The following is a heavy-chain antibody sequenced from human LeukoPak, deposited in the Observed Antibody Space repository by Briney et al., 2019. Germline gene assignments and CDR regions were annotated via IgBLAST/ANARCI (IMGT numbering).Heavy chain of an antibody. D-gene: IGHD6-13*01. CDR1: GASISSYF. CDR3: AREAGPGIAAAGISSWFDP. J-gene: IGHJ5*02. CDR2: IYYSGST. V-gene: IGHV4-39*07. Sequence: SETLSLTCTVSGASISSYFWTWIRQPPGKGLEWIGSIYYSGSTYYNPSLKSRVTISVDTSKNQFSLKLSSVTAADTAVYYCAREAGPGIAAAGISSWFDPWGQGTLVTVSS.